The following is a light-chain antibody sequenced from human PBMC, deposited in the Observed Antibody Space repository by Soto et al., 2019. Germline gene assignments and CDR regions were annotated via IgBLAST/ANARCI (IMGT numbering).Light chain of an antibody. CDR3: QQLNSYPLT. CDR1: QAITSY. V-gene: IGKV1-9*01. CDR2: AAS. J-gene: IGKJ5*01. Sequence: DIQLTQSPSFLSASVGDRVTITCRATQAITSYLAWYQQRPGKAPNLLIYAASTLQSGVPSRFSGSGSGTEFTLTISSLQPEDFATYYCQQLNSYPLTFGQRTRLEIK.